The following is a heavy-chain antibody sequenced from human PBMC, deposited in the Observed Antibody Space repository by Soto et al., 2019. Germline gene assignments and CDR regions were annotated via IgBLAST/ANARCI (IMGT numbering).Heavy chain of an antibody. D-gene: IGHD2-15*01. V-gene: IGHV4-31*03. Sequence: QVQLQESGPGLVKASQTLSLTCTVSGGSISSGGYFWSWIRQYPGKGLEWIGSIYYSGSTYKKASLKSRVTISVDTTQNQFSLKLTSVTAADTAVYYCARGDGYCSGGSCHNWFDPWGQGTLVTVSS. CDR2: IYYSGST. CDR1: GGSISSGGYF. J-gene: IGHJ5*02. CDR3: ARGDGYCSGGSCHNWFDP.